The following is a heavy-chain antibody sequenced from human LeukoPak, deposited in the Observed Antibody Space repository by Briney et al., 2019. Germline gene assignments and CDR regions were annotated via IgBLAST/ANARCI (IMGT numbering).Heavy chain of an antibody. CDR2: VEPEDDET. D-gene: IGHD3-22*01. V-gene: IGHV1-24*01. Sequence: ASVKVSCKVSGYTLTELSMHWVRQAPGKGLEWMGGVEPEDDETFYAQKFQGRVTMTEDPSTHTAYMELSSLRSEDTAVYYCATPAPSHYYDLRYYFDYWGQGTLVTVSS. J-gene: IGHJ4*02. CDR3: ATPAPSHYYDLRYYFDY. CDR1: GYTLTELS.